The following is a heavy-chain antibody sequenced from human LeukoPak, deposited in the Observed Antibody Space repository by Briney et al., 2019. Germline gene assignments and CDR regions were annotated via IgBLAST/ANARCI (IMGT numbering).Heavy chain of an antibody. Sequence: ASVKVSRKASGYTLTGYYMHWVRQAPAQGLEWVGWINPNSGGTNYAQNFQGRVTMTRDTSISTAYMELTRLRSDDTAVYYCARGGDDAFDIWGQGTKVTVSS. V-gene: IGHV1-2*02. CDR1: GYTLTGYY. CDR3: ARGGDDAFDI. CDR2: INPNSGGT. J-gene: IGHJ3*02. D-gene: IGHD7-27*01.